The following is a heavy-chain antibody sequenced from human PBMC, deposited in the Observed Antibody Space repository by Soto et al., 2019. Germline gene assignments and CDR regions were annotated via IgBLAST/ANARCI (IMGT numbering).Heavy chain of an antibody. CDR3: ARGMHAGFTHYFGP. Sequence: SETLSLTCSVSGGSVSNKTYYWSWIRQPPGKRLEWIGYVYYTGNTNYNPSLKSRVTISMDTSKNQVSLKLTSVTAADTAVYYCARGMHAGFTHYFGPWGQGTLVTVSS. CDR2: VYYTGNT. CDR1: GGSVSNKTYY. V-gene: IGHV4-61*01. D-gene: IGHD1-26*01. J-gene: IGHJ5*02.